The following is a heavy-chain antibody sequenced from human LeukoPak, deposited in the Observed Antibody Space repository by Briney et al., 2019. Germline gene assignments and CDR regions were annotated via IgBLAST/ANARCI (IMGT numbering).Heavy chain of an antibody. Sequence: RASVKVSCKASGYTFTSYDINWVRQATGQGLEWMGWMNPNSGNTGYAQKFQGRVTMTRTTSINTAYMELSSLRSEDTAVYYCARPGGYSYGRYYFDYWGQGTLVTVSS. J-gene: IGHJ4*02. CDR2: MNPNSGNT. CDR3: ARPGGYSYGRYYFDY. V-gene: IGHV1-8*01. CDR1: GYTFTSYD. D-gene: IGHD5-18*01.